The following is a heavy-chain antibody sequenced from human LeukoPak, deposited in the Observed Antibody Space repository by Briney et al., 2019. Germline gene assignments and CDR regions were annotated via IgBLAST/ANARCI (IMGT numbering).Heavy chain of an antibody. J-gene: IGHJ1*01. V-gene: IGHV3-23*01. CDR2: ITPNADRT. Sequence: GGSLRLSCAASGFTFGSYGMSWVRQAPGKGLEWVSFITPNADRTSYADSVEGRSTISRDNPRNTLYMQMNSLRDEDTAVYYCAIMHGYYDGSGYWVQWGQGTLVTVSS. D-gene: IGHD3-22*01. CDR3: AIMHGYYDGSGYWVQ. CDR1: GFTFGSYG.